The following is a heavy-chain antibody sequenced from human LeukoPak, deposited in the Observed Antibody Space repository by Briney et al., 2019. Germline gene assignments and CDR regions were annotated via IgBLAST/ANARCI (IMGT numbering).Heavy chain of an antibody. CDR3: ANSQRSSWNYYFDY. Sequence: GGSLRLSCAASEFTFSSYAMSWVRQAPGKGLEWVSVISGSGDSTYYADSVKGRFTISRDDSKNTLYLQMNSLRAEDTAVYYCANSQRSSWNYYFDYWGQGTLVTVSS. D-gene: IGHD6-13*01. J-gene: IGHJ4*02. CDR1: EFTFSSYA. V-gene: IGHV3-23*01. CDR2: ISGSGDST.